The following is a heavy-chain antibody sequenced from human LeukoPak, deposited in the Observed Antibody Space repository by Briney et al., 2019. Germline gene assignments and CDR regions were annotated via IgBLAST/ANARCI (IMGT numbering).Heavy chain of an antibody. CDR1: GGSISSYY. J-gene: IGHJ5*02. CDR3: ARHVGYGNNWCDP. V-gene: IGHV4-59*08. CDR2: IYYSGST. Sequence: SETLSLTCTVSGGSISSYYWSWIRQPPRKGLEWIGYIYYSGSTNYNPSLKSRVTISVDTSKNQFSLKLSSVTAADTAVYYCARHVGYGNNWCDPWGRGTLVTVSS. D-gene: IGHD3-22*01.